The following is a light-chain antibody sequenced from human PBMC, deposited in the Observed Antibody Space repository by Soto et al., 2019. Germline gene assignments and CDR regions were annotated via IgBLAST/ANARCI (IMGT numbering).Light chain of an antibody. V-gene: IGKV3D-20*02. CDR1: QSVSSSY. Sequence: EIVLTQSPGTLSLSPGERATLSCRASQSVSSSYLAWYQQKPGQAPRLLIYGASSRATGIPDRFSGSGSGTDFTLTISRLEPEDFAVYYCQQRSNWSITFGQGTRLEIK. J-gene: IGKJ5*01. CDR2: GAS. CDR3: QQRSNWSIT.